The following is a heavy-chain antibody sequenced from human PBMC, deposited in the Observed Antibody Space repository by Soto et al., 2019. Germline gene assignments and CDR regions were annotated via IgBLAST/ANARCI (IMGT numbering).Heavy chain of an antibody. CDR3: AKGGAIVAAGTRVYLYNAMDV. V-gene: IGHV1-2*02. CDR2: IDPNSGDT. CDR1: GYTFTGYY. D-gene: IGHD1-26*01. Sequence: ASVKVSCKASGYTFTGYYVHWVRQAPGQGLEWMGWIDPNSGDTYLAQRFQGRVTMNRDTSIGTAYMELRGLTSDDTAEYYCAKGGAIVAAGTRVYLYNAMDVWGQGTTVTVSS. J-gene: IGHJ6*02.